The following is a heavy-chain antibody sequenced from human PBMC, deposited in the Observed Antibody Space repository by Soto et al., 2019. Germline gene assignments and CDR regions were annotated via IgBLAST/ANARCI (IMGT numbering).Heavy chain of an antibody. J-gene: IGHJ6*02. D-gene: IGHD3-3*01. CDR3: ARAGITIFGVVTHYYYSMDV. Sequence: SVKVSCKASGGTFSSYAISWVRQAPGQGLEWMGGIIPIFGTANYAQKFQGRVTITADESTSTAYMELSSLRSEDTAVYYCARAGITIFGVVTHYYYSMDVWGQGTTVTVSS. CDR2: IIPIFGTA. CDR1: GGTFSSYA. V-gene: IGHV1-69*13.